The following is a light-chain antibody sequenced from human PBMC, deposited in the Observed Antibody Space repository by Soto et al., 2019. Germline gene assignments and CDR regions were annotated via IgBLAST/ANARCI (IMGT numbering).Light chain of an antibody. CDR3: QQHNNWPLT. J-gene: IGKJ4*01. Sequence: EVVMTQSPATLSVSPGERANFSCRASQSVSSNLAWYQQKPGQAPRLLIYAASTRATGIPARFSGSGSGTEFTLTISSLQSEDFAVYYCQQHNNWPLTFGGGTNVEIK. CDR1: QSVSSN. CDR2: AAS. V-gene: IGKV3-15*01.